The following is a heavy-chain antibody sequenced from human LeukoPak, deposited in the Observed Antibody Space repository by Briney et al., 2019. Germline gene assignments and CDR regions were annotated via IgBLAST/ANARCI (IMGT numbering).Heavy chain of an antibody. J-gene: IGHJ5*02. Sequence: SQTLSLTCTVSGGSISSGDYYWSWIRQPPGKGLEWIEYIYYSGSTYYNPSLKSRVTISIQTSKNQFSLKLTPVTAADTAVYYCAGDYGDLLTGIRFDTWGQGTLVTVSS. CDR2: IYYSGST. CDR3: AGDYGDLLTGIRFDT. V-gene: IGHV4-30-4*01. D-gene: IGHD4-17*01. CDR1: GGSISSGDYY.